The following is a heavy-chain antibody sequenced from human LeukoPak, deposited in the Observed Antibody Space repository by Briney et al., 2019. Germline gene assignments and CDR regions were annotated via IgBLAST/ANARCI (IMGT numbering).Heavy chain of an antibody. V-gene: IGHV3-23*01. CDR2: IFGADKNTT. CDR3: AKDLTFYDGSGS. D-gene: IGHD3-10*01. J-gene: IGHJ4*02. Sequence: PGGSLRLSCAASGFPFSSYAMNWVRQAPGKGLEWVSIIFGADKNTTYYADSVKGRFTVSRDNSKNTLDLQMTDLRPEDTAIYYCAKDLTFYDGSGSWGQGTLVTVSS. CDR1: GFPFSSYA.